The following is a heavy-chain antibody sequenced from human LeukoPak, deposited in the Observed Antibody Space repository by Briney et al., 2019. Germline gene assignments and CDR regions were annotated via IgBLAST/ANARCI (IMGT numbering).Heavy chain of an antibody. CDR2: IIPIFGTA. CDR1: GGTFSSYA. D-gene: IGHD2-2*01. CDR3: ARDLVVVVPAAIPYYYYYMDV. Sequence: SVKASCKASGGTFSSYAISWVRQAPGQGLEWMGRIIPIFGTANYAQKFQGRVTITTDESTSTAYMELSSLRSEDTAVYYCARDLVVVVPAAIPYYYYYMDVWGKGTPVTVSS. J-gene: IGHJ6*03. V-gene: IGHV1-69*05.